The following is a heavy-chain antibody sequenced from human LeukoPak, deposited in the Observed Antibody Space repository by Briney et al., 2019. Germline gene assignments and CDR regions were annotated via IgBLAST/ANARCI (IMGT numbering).Heavy chain of an antibody. V-gene: IGHV3-23*01. CDR3: SKDDLHFDL. CDR1: GFTFRSYG. CDR2: ISGSGGST. Sequence: GGSLRLSCAASGFTFRSYGMSWVRQAPGKGLEWVSGISGSGGSTYYADSVKGRFTISRDNAKNTLYLQMNRLRAEDTAVYYCSKDDLHFDLWGRGTLVTVSS. J-gene: IGHJ2*01.